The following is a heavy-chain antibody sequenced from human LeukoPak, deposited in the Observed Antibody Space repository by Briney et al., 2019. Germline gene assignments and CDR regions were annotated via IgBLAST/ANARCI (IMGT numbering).Heavy chain of an antibody. CDR3: ARVVITVAGTPGYYFDY. V-gene: IGHV6-1*01. D-gene: IGHD6-19*01. J-gene: IGHJ4*02. Sequence: SQTLSLTCAISGDSVSSNSAAWNWIRQSPSRGLEWLGRTYYRSKWFNDYAVSVKSRITINPDTSKNQFSLQLNSVTPEDTAAYYCARVVITVAGTPGYYFDYWGQGTLVTVSS. CDR2: TYYRSKWFN. CDR1: GDSVSSNSAA.